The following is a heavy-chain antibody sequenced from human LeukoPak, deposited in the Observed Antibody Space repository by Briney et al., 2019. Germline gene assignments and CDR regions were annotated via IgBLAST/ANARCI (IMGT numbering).Heavy chain of an antibody. CDR3: ARRDDFWSADY. D-gene: IGHD3-3*01. J-gene: IGHJ4*02. V-gene: IGHV3-11*01. CDR2: ISSSGSAI. CDR1: GFTFSDYY. Sequence: GGSLRLSCAASGFTFSDYYMSWIRQAPGKGLEWVSYISSSGSAIYYADSVKGRFTISMDNAKNSLYLQINSLRAEDTAVYYCARRDDFWSADYWGQGTLVTVSS.